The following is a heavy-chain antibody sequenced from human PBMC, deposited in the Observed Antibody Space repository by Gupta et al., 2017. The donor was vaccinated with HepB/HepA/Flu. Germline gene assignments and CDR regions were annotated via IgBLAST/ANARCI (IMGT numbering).Heavy chain of an antibody. CDR1: GFSLSAGGMR. CDR2: IDWDDDK. V-gene: IGHV2-70*04. J-gene: IGHJ4*02. CDR3: TRISPSTAMVASYFDH. D-gene: IGHD5-18*01. Sequence: QVTLKESGPALVKPTQTLTPTCTFSGFSLSAGGMRVSWIRQPPGKALEWLARIDWDDDKFYSSSLKTRLTISKDTSKNQVVLTMTNMDPVDTATYYCTRISPSTAMVASYFDHWGQGILVTVSS.